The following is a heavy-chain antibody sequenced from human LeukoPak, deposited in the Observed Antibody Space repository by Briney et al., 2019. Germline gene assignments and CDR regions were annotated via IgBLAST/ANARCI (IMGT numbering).Heavy chain of an antibody. V-gene: IGHV4-39*01. J-gene: IGHJ4*02. CDR1: GGSVTISTYF. CDR2: IYHSGST. D-gene: IGHD5-12*01. CDR3: ARLGPIERGHFDY. Sequence: PSETLSLTCTVSGGSVTISTYFWGWIRQTPGEGLEWIGTIYHSGSTYYSSSLHSRVAISVDTSKNQFSLRLSSVTAADTAVYYCARLGPIERGHFDYWGQGTLVTVSS.